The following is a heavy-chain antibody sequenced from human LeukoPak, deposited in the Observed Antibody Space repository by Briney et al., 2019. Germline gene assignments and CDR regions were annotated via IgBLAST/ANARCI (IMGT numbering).Heavy chain of an antibody. Sequence: GGSLRLSCAASGFTFSSYGVHWVRQAPGKGLEWVAVIWYDGSNKYYADSVKGRFTISRDNSKNTLYLQMNSLRAEDTAVYYCARDSTDGSGVAPWGQGTLVTVSS. CDR3: ARDSTDGSGVAP. CDR1: GFTFSSYG. V-gene: IGHV3-33*01. CDR2: IWYDGSNK. J-gene: IGHJ5*02. D-gene: IGHD3-10*01.